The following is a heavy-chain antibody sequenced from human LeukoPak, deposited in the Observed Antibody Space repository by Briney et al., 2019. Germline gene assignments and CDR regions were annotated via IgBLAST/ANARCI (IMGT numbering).Heavy chain of an antibody. J-gene: IGHJ4*02. CDR3: ARDLRSSGYYAFDY. D-gene: IGHD3-22*01. Sequence: KPGGSLRLTCAGSGFTFSSFTMNWVHQAPGKGLEWVSSISSSSSYIYYADSLKGRFTISRDNAKNSLYLQMNSLRAEDTAVYYCARDLRSSGYYAFDYWGQGTLVTVSS. CDR1: GFTFSSFT. CDR2: ISSSSSYI. V-gene: IGHV3-21*01.